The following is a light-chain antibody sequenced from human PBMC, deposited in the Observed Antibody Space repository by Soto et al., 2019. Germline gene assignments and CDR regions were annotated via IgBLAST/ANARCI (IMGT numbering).Light chain of an antibody. Sequence: DIQMTQSPSSLSASVGDRVTITCQASQNINNYLNWYQQKPGRAPKLLIYDASNLEAGVPSRFRGSGSGTDFTFTISRLQPEDIATYYCQQYSSYSTFGQGTKVEMK. CDR2: DAS. CDR3: QQYSSYST. J-gene: IGKJ1*01. V-gene: IGKV1-33*01. CDR1: QNINNY.